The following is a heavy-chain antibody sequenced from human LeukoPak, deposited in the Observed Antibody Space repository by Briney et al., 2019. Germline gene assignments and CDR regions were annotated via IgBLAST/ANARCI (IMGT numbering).Heavy chain of an antibody. CDR1: GFMFTHHG. J-gene: IGHJ6*04. D-gene: IGHD4-23*01. CDR2: IWSDGTNK. V-gene: IGHV3-33*06. Sequence: AGSLRLSCAASGFMFTHHGRNWVRRAPGKGLEWVAVIWSDGTNKFYSDSVKGRFAISRDNSNDMVYLQMNGLRVDDTAVYYCAKDISRAFHNTNSFDSWGKGTMVIVSS. CDR3: AKDISRAFHNTNSFDS.